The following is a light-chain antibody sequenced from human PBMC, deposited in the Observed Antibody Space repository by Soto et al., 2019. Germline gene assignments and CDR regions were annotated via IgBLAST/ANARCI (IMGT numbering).Light chain of an antibody. J-gene: IGKJ1*01. CDR1: QTVSRND. CDR2: GAS. V-gene: IGKV3-20*01. Sequence: EIVLTQSPGTLSLSPGERAALSCRASQTVSRNDLAWYQHKPGQAPRLLIFGASSRAAGIPDRFSGSGSGTDFILIIRRLEPEDSAVYYCQQYGSSPWTFGQGTKVEIK. CDR3: QQYGSSPWT.